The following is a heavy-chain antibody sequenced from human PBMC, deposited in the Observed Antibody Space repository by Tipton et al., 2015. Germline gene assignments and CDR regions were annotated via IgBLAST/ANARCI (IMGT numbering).Heavy chain of an antibody. CDR2: IYYSGST. CDR1: GFTFSTYA. V-gene: IGHV4-59*01. CDR3: ATSYAANPSGLWF. Sequence: LRLSCAASGFTFSTYAMSWVRQAPGKGLEWIGNIYYSGSTNYNPSLKSRVTISADTSKNQFSLKLPSVTAADTAVYFCATSYAANPSGLWFWGQGTLVTVSS. J-gene: IGHJ4*02. D-gene: IGHD2-15*01.